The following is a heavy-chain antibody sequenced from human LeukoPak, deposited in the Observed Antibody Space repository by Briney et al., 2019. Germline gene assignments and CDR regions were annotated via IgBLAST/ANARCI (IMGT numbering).Heavy chain of an antibody. Sequence: PSETLSLTCTVSGGSISSYYWSWIRQPPGKGLEWIGYIYYTGGGTSYNPSLKSRVTISVDTSKNQFSLKLSSVTAADTAVYYCARLSYCSSTSCKYNWFDPWGQGTLVTVSS. V-gene: IGHV4-59*01. CDR3: ARLSYCSSTSCKYNWFDP. CDR1: GGSISSYY. D-gene: IGHD2-2*01. J-gene: IGHJ5*02. CDR2: IYYTGGGT.